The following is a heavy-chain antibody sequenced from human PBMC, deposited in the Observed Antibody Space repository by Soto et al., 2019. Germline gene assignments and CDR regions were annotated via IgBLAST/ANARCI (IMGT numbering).Heavy chain of an antibody. V-gene: IGHV1-8*01. J-gene: IGHJ6*03. D-gene: IGHD2-2*01. CDR2: MNPNSGNT. CDR3: ARVEYIDIVVVPAARGSYYYYMDV. Sequence: QVQLVQSGAEVKKPGASVKVSCKASGYTFTSYDINWVRQATGQGLEWMGWMNPNSGNTGYAQKFQGRVTMTRNTSISTAYMELSSLRSEDTAVYYCARVEYIDIVVVPAARGSYYYYMDVWGKGTTVTVSS. CDR1: GYTFTSYD.